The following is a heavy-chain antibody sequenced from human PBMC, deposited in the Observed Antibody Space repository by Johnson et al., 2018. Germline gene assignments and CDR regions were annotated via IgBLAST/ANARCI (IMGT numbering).Heavy chain of an antibody. CDR1: GFTFSDHY. J-gene: IGHJ1*01. CDR2: VRDKSNSYTT. CDR3: VSASGITYPYFQH. V-gene: IGHV3-72*01. D-gene: IGHD3-10*01. Sequence: VQLVESGGGLVQPGRSLRLSCAASGFTFSDHYMDWVRQAPGKGLEWVGRVRDKSNSYTTEYAASVKGRFTISRDDSKNSLYLQMNSLTTEDTAVYYCVSASGITYPYFQHWGQGTLVTVSS.